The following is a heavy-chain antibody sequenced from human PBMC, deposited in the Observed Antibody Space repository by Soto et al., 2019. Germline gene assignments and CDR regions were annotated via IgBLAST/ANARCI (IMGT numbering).Heavy chain of an antibody. CDR2: IKKDGRER. Sequence: GGPLRLSCALSGCTFNAHWLTWVRQAPGKGLEWVADIKKDGRERRYVDSVKGRFTISRDDGKNSLSLQMNTLRPEDTAVYYCARVAVDTGYRPFDFWGQGTPVTVSS. CDR3: ARVAVDTGYRPFDF. D-gene: IGHD5-18*01. J-gene: IGHJ4*02. CDR1: GCTFNAHW. V-gene: IGHV3-7*03.